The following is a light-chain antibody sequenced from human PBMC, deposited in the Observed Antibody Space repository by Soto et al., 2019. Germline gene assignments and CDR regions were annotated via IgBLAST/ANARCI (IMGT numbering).Light chain of an antibody. CDR1: QSVSSSY. J-gene: IGKJ3*01. CDR3: QQYGSSPFT. Sequence: EIVLTQSPGTLSLSPGERATLSCRASQSVSSSYLAWYQQKPGQTPRLLFYGASSRATGIPDRFSGSGSGTDITLTIGSLEPEEFAVYYCQQYGSSPFTFGPGNKVDIK. CDR2: GAS. V-gene: IGKV3-20*01.